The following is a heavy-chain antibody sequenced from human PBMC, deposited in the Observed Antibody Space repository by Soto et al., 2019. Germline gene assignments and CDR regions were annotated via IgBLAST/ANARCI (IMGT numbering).Heavy chain of an antibody. CDR3: AKAGKLVGATMINAFDI. Sequence: VQLLESGGGLVQPGGSLRLSCAASGFTFSSYAMSWVRQAPGKGLEWVSAISGSGGSTYYADSVKGRFTISRDNSKNTLYLQMNSLRAEDTAVYYCAKAGKLVGATMINAFDIWGQGTMVTVSS. CDR1: GFTFSSYA. V-gene: IGHV3-23*01. D-gene: IGHD1-26*01. J-gene: IGHJ3*02. CDR2: ISGSGGST.